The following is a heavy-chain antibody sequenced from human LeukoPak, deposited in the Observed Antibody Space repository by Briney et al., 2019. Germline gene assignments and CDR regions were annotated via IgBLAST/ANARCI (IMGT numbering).Heavy chain of an antibody. Sequence: GASVKVSCKASGYTFTSYGFSWVRQAPGQGLEWMGGIIPIFGTANYAQKFQGRVTITADESTSTAYMELSSLRSEDTAVYYCARPRPHCSSTSCSFDYWGQGTLVTVSS. CDR1: GYTFTSYG. CDR2: IIPIFGTA. CDR3: ARPRPHCSSTSCSFDY. J-gene: IGHJ4*02. D-gene: IGHD2-2*01. V-gene: IGHV1-69*13.